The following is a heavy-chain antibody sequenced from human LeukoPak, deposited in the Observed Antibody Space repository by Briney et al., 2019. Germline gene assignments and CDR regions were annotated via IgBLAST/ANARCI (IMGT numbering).Heavy chain of an antibody. D-gene: IGHD6-19*01. J-gene: IGHJ5*02. V-gene: IGHV2-5*02. CDR3: AHRRGGRGRSSGWYWFDP. CDR2: IYWDDDK. CDR1: GFSLSTSGVG. Sequence: ESGPTLVKPTQTLTLTCTFSGFSLSTSGVGVGWIRQPPGKALEWLALIYWDDDKRYSPSLKSRLTITKDTSKNQVVLTMTNMDPVDTAPYYCAHRRGGRGRSSGWYWFDPWGQGTLVTVSS.